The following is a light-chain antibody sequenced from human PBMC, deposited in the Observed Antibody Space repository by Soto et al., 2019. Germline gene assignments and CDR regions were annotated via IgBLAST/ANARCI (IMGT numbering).Light chain of an antibody. CDR1: HSAASA. V-gene: IGKV3-15*01. CDR2: DAS. Sequence: EIVLTQSPSTLSVSPGERATLSFRASHSAASAVAWYQQKPGQAPRLLIYDASTRATGIPARFSGSGSATEFTLTVSILQSEDFAVDSCQQYRDWPLTFGGGTKVDLK. CDR3: QQYRDWPLT. J-gene: IGKJ4*01.